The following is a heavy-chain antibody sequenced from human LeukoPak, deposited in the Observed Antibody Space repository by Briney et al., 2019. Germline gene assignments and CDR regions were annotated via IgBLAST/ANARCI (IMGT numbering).Heavy chain of an antibody. D-gene: IGHD3-10*01. V-gene: IGHV3-21*01. J-gene: IGHJ4*02. Sequence: GGSLRLSCAASGFTFSSYSMNWVRQAPGKGLEWASSISSSSSYIYYADSVKGRFTISRDNTKYSLYLQMNSLRAEDTAAYYCVIGSGLFDYWGQGTLVTVSS. CDR2: ISSSSSYI. CDR1: GFTFSSYS. CDR3: VIGSGLFDY.